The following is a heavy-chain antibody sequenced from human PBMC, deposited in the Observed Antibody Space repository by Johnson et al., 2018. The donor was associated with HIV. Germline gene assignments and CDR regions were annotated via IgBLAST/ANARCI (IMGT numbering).Heavy chain of an antibody. J-gene: IGHJ3*01. CDR2: IRYDGSNK. CDR3: ARGYCTSSSHCDAFDL. Sequence: QVQLVESGGGVVQPGGSLRLSCAASGLTLSRCDMHWVRQAPGKGLEWVAFIRYDGSNKYYEDSLKGRFTISRDNSKNTLYLQMNSLRAEDTAVYFCARGYCTSSSHCDAFDLWGQGTMVTVSS. CDR1: GLTLSRCD. V-gene: IGHV3-30*02. D-gene: IGHD2-2*01.